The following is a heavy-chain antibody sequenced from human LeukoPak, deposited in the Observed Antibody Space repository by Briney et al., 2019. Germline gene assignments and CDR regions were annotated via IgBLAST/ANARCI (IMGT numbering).Heavy chain of an antibody. V-gene: IGHV3-23*01. CDR3: ARLRSSSWPDY. Sequence: QPGGSLRLSCEASGFIFSSYSMSWVRQAPGKGLEWVSAITGTGGSPDSADSVKGRFTISRDNSKNTLYLQMNSLRAEDTAVYYCARLRSSSWPDYWGQGTLVTVSS. D-gene: IGHD6-13*01. J-gene: IGHJ4*02. CDR2: ITGTGGSP. CDR1: GFIFSSYS.